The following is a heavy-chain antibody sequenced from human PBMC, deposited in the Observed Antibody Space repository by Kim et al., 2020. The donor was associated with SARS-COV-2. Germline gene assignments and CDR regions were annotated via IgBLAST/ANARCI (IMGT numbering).Heavy chain of an antibody. CDR1: GYTFTSYA. CDR2: INAGNGNT. Sequence: ASVKVSCKASGYTFTSYAMHWVRQAPGQRLEWMGWINAGNGNTKYSQKFQGRVTITRDTSASTAYMELSSLRSEDTAVYYCARGYRYGSNYVLDNLNWFDPWGQGTLVTVSS. D-gene: IGHD4-4*01. J-gene: IGHJ5*02. CDR3: ARGYRYGSNYVLDNLNWFDP. V-gene: IGHV1-3*01.